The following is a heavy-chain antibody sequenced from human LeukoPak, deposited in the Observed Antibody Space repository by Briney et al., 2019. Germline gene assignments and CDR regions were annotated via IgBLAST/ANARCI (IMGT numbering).Heavy chain of an antibody. CDR1: GYTFTSYA. J-gene: IGHJ5*02. CDR3: ARDQGYYDSSGYNWFDP. Sequence: AASVKVSCKASGYTFTSYAMHWVRQAPGQRLEWMGWINAGNGNTKYSQKFQGRVTITRDTSASTAYMELSSLRSEDTAVYYCARDQGYYDSSGYNWFDPWGQGTLVTVSS. CDR2: INAGNGNT. V-gene: IGHV1-3*01. D-gene: IGHD3-22*01.